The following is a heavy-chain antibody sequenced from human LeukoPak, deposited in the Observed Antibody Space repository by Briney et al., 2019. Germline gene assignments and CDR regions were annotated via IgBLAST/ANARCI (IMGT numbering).Heavy chain of an antibody. J-gene: IGHJ4*02. Sequence: GGSLRLSCAASGFTFSNAWMSWVRQAPGKGLEWVGRIKSKTDVGTIDYAAPVKGRFTISRDDSKNTLYLQMNSLKTEDTAVYYCTTGPGGCSGGSCYLLAGEDMEYYFDYWGQGTLVTVSS. D-gene: IGHD2-15*01. CDR1: GFTFSNAW. CDR3: TTGPGGCSGGSCYLLAGEDMEYYFDY. CDR2: IKSKTDVGTI. V-gene: IGHV3-15*01.